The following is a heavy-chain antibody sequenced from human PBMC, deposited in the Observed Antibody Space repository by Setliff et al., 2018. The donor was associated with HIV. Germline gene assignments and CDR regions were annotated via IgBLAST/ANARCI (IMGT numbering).Heavy chain of an antibody. CDR2: GYTKTDGGTT. CDR3: SRSHSGYDLINAY. CDR1: GFSFSNAW. V-gene: IGHV3-15*07. J-gene: IGHJ4*02. D-gene: IGHD5-12*01. Sequence: PGGSLRLSCAASGFSFSNAWMDWVRQAPGKGLEWVGRGYTKTDGGTTDYGASITGRFSISRDDSKSIAYLQMNSLKTEDTALYYCSRSHSGYDLINAYWGQGTLVTVSS.